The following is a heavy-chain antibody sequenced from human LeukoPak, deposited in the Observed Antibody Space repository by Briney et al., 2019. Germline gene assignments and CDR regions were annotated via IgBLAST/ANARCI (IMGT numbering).Heavy chain of an antibody. CDR2: ISGSGGST. Sequence: GGSLRLSCAASGFTFSSYAMSWVRQAPGKGLEWVSAISGSGGSTYYADSVKGRFTISRDNSKNTLYLQMNSLRAEDTAVYYCAKVLTLGGSGSYYVWGQGTLVTVSS. D-gene: IGHD3-10*01. CDR3: AKVLTLGGSGSYYV. V-gene: IGHV3-23*01. CDR1: GFTFSSYA. J-gene: IGHJ4*02.